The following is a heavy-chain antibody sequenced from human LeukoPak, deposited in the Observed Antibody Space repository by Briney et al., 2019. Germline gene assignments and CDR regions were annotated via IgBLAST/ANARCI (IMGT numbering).Heavy chain of an antibody. CDR2: GYTCEIT. CDR3: ARHNGFDRGYYAYMDV. V-gene: IGHV4-4*07. CDR1: GGFINSYY. Sequence: PSETLSLTCTVSGGFINSYYWSWIRQPARKGLEWIGRGYTCEITNYNPSLKSRINMSVDTSKTQFSLKLTSVTAAHTAVYYCARHNGFDRGYYAYMDVWGKGTTVTVSS. D-gene: IGHD3-9*01. J-gene: IGHJ6*03.